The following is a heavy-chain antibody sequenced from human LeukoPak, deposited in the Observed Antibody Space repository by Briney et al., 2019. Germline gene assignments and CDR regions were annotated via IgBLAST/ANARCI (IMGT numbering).Heavy chain of an antibody. CDR1: GFTFSSYG. CDR3: ARADYYDSSGYYDY. J-gene: IGHJ4*02. CDR2: IWYDGSNK. Sequence: PGGSLRLSCAASGFTFSSYGMHWVCQAPGKGLEWVAVIWYDGSNKYYADSVKGRFTISRDNSKNTLYLQMNSLRAEDTAVYYCARADYYDSSGYYDYWGQGTLVTVSS. D-gene: IGHD3-22*01. V-gene: IGHV3-33*01.